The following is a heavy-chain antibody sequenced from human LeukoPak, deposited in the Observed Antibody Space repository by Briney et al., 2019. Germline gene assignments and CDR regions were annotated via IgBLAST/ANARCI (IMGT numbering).Heavy chain of an antibody. Sequence: PGGSLRLSCAASGFTFNNYNMNWVRQAPGKGLEWVSYISSSSSTIYYADSVKGRFTISRDNAKNSLYLQMNSLRAEDTAVYYCARDYYDSSGYYYGGYWGQGTLVTVSS. J-gene: IGHJ4*02. CDR2: ISSSSSTI. D-gene: IGHD3-22*01. V-gene: IGHV3-48*04. CDR3: ARDYYDSSGYYYGGY. CDR1: GFTFNNYN.